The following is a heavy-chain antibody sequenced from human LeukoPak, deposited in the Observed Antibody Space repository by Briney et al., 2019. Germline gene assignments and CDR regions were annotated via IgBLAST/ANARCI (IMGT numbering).Heavy chain of an antibody. J-gene: IGHJ4*02. CDR2: IHYTGAT. D-gene: IGHD3-9*01. V-gene: IGHV4-34*01. CDR3: ARGNILTGYCFDF. CDR1: GGSITGYY. Sequence: SETLSLTCAVYGGSITGYYWSWIRQTPGRGLEWVGEIHYTGATSYNPSLKSRATISTDTSKNQFSLRLSSVPAADTAVYYCARGNILTGYCFDFWGQGALVTVSS.